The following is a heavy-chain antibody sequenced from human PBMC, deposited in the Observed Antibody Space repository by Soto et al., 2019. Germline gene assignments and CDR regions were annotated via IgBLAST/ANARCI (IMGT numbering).Heavy chain of an antibody. CDR2: IYYSGST. Sequence: SETLSLTCTVSGGSISSSSYYWGWIRQPPGKGLEWIGSIYYSGSTYYNPSLKSRVTISVDTSKNQFSLKLSSVTAADTAVYYCVRQKPQYYYYGMDVWGQGTTVTVSS. J-gene: IGHJ6*02. CDR3: VRQKPQYYYYGMDV. CDR1: GGSISSSSYY. V-gene: IGHV4-39*01.